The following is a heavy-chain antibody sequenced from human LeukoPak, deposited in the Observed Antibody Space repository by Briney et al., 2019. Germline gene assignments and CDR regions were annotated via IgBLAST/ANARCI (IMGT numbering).Heavy chain of an antibody. D-gene: IGHD4-23*01. CDR3: ARGYGGNSGVGFYFDY. J-gene: IGHJ4*02. Sequence: PSETLSLTCTVSGGSISSYYRSWIRQPAGKGLEWIGRIYTSGSTNYNPSLKSRVTMSVDTSKNQFSLKLSSVTAADTAVYYCARGYGGNSGVGFYFDYWGQGTLVTVSS. CDR2: IYTSGST. CDR1: GGSISSYY. V-gene: IGHV4-4*07.